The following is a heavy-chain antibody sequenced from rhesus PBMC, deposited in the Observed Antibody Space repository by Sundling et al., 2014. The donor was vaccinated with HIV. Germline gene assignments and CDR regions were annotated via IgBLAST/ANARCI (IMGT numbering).Heavy chain of an antibody. J-gene: IGHJ4*01. CDR1: GFTFDDYA. CDR2: ITWNSGSI. CDR3: TRDREYNIWTGYYDYFFDY. Sequence: EVQLVESGGGLVQPGGSLRLSCAASGFTFDDYAMSWVRQTPGKGLEWVSRITWNSGSINYADSVKGRFTISRDNAKNSLFLQMDRLRAEDTAVYYCTRDREYNIWTGYYDYFFDYWGQGVLVTVSS. V-gene: IGHV3-134*01. D-gene: IGHD3-3*01.